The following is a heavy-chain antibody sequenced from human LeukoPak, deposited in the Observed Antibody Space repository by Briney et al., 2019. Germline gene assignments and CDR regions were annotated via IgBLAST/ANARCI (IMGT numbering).Heavy chain of an antibody. J-gene: IGHJ4*02. Sequence: SASGPTQVNPTQTLTLTCTFSGFSLSTSGMCVSWIRQPPGKALEWLARIDWDDDKYYSTSLKTRLTISKDTSKNQVVLTMTNMDPVDTATYYCARYYYDSSGYPHGFDYWGQGTLVTISS. V-gene: IGHV2-70*11. CDR2: IDWDDDK. D-gene: IGHD3-22*01. CDR3: ARYYYDSSGYPHGFDY. CDR1: GFSLSTSGMC.